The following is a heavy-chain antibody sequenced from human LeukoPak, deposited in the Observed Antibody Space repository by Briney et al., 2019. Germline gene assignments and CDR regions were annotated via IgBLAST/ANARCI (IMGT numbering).Heavy chain of an antibody. D-gene: IGHD3-22*01. Sequence: ASVKVSCKASGYTFTGYYMHWVRQAPGQGLEWMGWINPNTGGTNYAQKFQGRVTMTRDTAISTAYMELTRLTSDDTAVYYCARGERYDSSGHPDSWGQGTLVTVSS. CDR1: GYTFTGYY. CDR2: INPNTGGT. V-gene: IGHV1-2*02. J-gene: IGHJ4*02. CDR3: ARGERYDSSGHPDS.